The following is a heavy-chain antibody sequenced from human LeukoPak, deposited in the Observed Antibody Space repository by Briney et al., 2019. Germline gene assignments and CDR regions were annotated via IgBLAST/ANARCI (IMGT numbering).Heavy chain of an antibody. CDR1: GYSFTSDW. CDR3: ARAPTPVNNWFDP. J-gene: IGHJ5*02. Sequence: GESLKISCKGSGYSFTSDWIGWVRQMPGKGLEWMGIIYPGDSDTRYSPSFQGQVTISADKSISTAYLQWSSLKASDTAMYYCARAPTPVNNWFDPWGQGTLVTVSS. V-gene: IGHV5-51*01. CDR2: IYPGDSDT. D-gene: IGHD4-17*01.